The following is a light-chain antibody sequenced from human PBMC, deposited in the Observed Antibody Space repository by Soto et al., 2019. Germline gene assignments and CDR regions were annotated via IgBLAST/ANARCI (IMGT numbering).Light chain of an antibody. Sequence: DIRMTQSPSSLSASVGDRVTITCRASQSISSYLNWYQQKPGKAPKLLIYAAYSLQSGVPSRFSGSGSGTDFTLTISSLQPEDFASYYCRQSYSNLWTFGKGIKVEIK. CDR2: AAY. CDR3: RQSYSNLWT. CDR1: QSISSY. J-gene: IGKJ1*01. V-gene: IGKV1-39*01.